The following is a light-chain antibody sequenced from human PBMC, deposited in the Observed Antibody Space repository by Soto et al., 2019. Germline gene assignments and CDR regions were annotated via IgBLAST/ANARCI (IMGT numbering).Light chain of an antibody. CDR3: SSYTSSSTLYV. J-gene: IGLJ1*01. CDR1: GSDVGGYNY. V-gene: IGLV2-14*01. Sequence: QSVLTQPASMSGSPGQSITISCTGTGSDVGGYNYVSWYQQHPGKAPKLMIYDVSNRPSGVSNRFSGSKSGNTASLTISGLQAEDEADYYCSSYTSSSTLYVFGTGTKLTVL. CDR2: DVS.